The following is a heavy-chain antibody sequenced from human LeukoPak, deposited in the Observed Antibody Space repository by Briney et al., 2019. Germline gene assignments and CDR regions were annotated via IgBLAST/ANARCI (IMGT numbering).Heavy chain of an antibody. CDR2: INHSGST. CDR1: GGSFSGYY. CDR3: ARDSYYDTSGP. J-gene: IGHJ5*02. V-gene: IGHV4-34*01. Sequence: SETLSLTCAVYGGSFSGYYWSWIRQPPGKGLGWIGEINHSGSTNYNPSLKSRVTISVDTSKNQFSLKLSSVTAADTAVYYCARDSYYDTSGPWGQGTLVTVSS. D-gene: IGHD3-22*01.